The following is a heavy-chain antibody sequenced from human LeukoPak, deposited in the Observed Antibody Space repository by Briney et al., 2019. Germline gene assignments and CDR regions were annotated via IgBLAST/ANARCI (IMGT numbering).Heavy chain of an antibody. Sequence: VSVKVSCKASGYTFTSYDINWVRQATGQGLEWMGWMNPNSGNTGYAQKFQGRVTMTRNTSISTAYMELSSLRSEDTAVYYCARGEDGYNLGLFDYWGQGTLVTVSS. J-gene: IGHJ4*02. D-gene: IGHD5-24*01. V-gene: IGHV1-8*01. CDR1: GYTFTSYD. CDR3: ARGEDGYNLGLFDY. CDR2: MNPNSGNT.